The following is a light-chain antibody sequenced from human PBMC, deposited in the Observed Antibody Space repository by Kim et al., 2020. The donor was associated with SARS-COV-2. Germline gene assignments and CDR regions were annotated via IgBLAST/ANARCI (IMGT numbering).Light chain of an antibody. CDR2: DAS. J-gene: IGKJ2*01. CDR1: QSVSSY. V-gene: IGKV3-11*01. CDR3: QQRRNWPLYT. Sequence: EIVLTQSPATLSLSPGERATLSCRTSQSVSSYLAWYQQKPGQAPRLLIYDASNRATGIPARFSGSGSGTDFTLTISSLEPEDFAVYYCQQRRNWPLYTFGRGTKLEI.